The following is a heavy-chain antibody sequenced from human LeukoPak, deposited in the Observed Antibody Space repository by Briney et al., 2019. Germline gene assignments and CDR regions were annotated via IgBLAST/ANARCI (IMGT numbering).Heavy chain of an antibody. CDR2: ISSSSSTI. CDR1: GFTFSSYS. CDR3: AREDNYYGSTRANANWFDP. D-gene: IGHD3-10*01. V-gene: IGHV3-48*02. Sequence: GGSLRLSCAASGFTFSSYSMNWVRQAPGKGLEWVSYISSSSSTIYYADSVKGRFTISRDNAKNSLYLQMNSLRDEDTAVYYCAREDNYYGSTRANANWFDPWGQGTLVTVSS. J-gene: IGHJ5*02.